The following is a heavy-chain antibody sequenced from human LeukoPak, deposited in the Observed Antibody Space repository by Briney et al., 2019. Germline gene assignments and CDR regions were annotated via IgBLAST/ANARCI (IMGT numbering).Heavy chain of an antibody. CDR2: IYHSGST. D-gene: IGHD3-10*01. J-gene: IGHJ6*03. CDR3: ARSITMVRGVIIKSYYYYYMDV. CDR1: GGSISSYY. Sequence: SETLSLTRTVSGGSISSYYWGWIRQPPGKGLGWIGSIYHSGSTNYNPSLKSRVTISVDTSKNQFSLKLSSVTAADTAVYYCARSITMVRGVIIKSYYYYYMDVWGKGTTVTISS. V-gene: IGHV4-59*08.